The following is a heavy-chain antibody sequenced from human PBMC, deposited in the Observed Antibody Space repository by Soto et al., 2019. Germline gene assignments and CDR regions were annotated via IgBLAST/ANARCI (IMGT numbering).Heavy chain of an antibody. V-gene: IGHV4-38-2*01. Sequence: SLTCAVSGYSISSGYYWGWIRQPPGKGLEWIGSIYHSGSTYYNPSLKSRVTISVDTSKNQFSLKLSSVTAADTAVYYCVRGIDDILTGPYYYYGMDVWGQGTTVTVSS. J-gene: IGHJ6*02. CDR1: GYSISSGYY. CDR3: VRGIDDILTGPYYYYGMDV. D-gene: IGHD3-9*01. CDR2: IYHSGST.